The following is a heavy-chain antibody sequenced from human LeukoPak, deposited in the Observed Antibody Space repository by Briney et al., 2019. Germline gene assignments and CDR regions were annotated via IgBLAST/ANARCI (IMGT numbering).Heavy chain of an antibody. J-gene: IGHJ4*02. CDR1: GYTFTSYG. Sequence: ASVKVSCKASGYTFTSYGISWVRQAPGQGLEWMGWISGYNGNTNYAQKLQGRVTMTTDTSTSTAYMELRSLRSDDTAVYYCVPWGNRPYCSGGSCSDYFDYWGQGTLVTVSS. V-gene: IGHV1-18*01. D-gene: IGHD2-15*01. CDR3: VPWGNRPYCSGGSCSDYFDY. CDR2: ISGYNGNT.